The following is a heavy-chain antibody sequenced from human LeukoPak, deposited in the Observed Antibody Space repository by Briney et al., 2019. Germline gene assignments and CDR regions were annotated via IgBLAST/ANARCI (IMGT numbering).Heavy chain of an antibody. Sequence: GGSLRLSCAASGFTFSDSYMSWIRQTPGKGLEWVSYIFSSGDSVYYADSVRGRFTTSRDNAKNTLYLQMNSLRAEDTAVYYCAKSTWYSSGWRPFDYWGQGTLVTVSS. D-gene: IGHD6-19*01. J-gene: IGHJ4*02. CDR1: GFTFSDSY. CDR3: AKSTWYSSGWRPFDY. V-gene: IGHV3-11*01. CDR2: IFSSGDSV.